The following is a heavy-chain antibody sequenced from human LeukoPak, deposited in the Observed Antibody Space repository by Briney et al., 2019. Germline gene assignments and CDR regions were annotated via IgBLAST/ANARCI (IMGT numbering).Heavy chain of an antibody. D-gene: IGHD3-22*01. CDR1: GFTFSSYS. J-gene: IGHJ5*02. CDR2: ISTSSSYI. Sequence: GGSLRLSCAASGFTFSSYSMNWVRQAPGKGLEWVSSISTSSSYIYYADSVKGRFTISRDNAKNTLNLQMNSLRAEDTAVCYCARDLGQYYDTSDNWFDPWGQGTLVTVSS. CDR3: ARDLGQYYDTSDNWFDP. V-gene: IGHV3-21*01.